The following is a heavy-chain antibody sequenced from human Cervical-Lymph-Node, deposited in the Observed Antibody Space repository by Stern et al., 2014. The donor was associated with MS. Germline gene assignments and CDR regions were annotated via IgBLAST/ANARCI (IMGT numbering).Heavy chain of an antibody. V-gene: IGHV1-2*02. CDR3: ARKEGTYSAFDI. CDR2: INPNTAAT. J-gene: IGHJ3*02. CDR1: GYSFTDYY. Sequence: QVQLGQSGAEVKKPGASVKVSCKASGYSFTDYYMHWVRQAPGQGLESMGWINPNTAATNYAQNFQGRVTMATDTSISTAYMELSRLRSDDTAIYHCARKEGTYSAFDIWGQGTMVTVSS. D-gene: IGHD1-26*01.